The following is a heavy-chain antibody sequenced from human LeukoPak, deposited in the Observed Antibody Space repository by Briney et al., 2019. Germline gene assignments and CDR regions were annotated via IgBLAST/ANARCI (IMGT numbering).Heavy chain of an antibody. D-gene: IGHD2-2*01. CDR3: ARYCSSTSCYSGFDY. V-gene: IGHV1-18*01. J-gene: IGHJ4*02. CDR1: GYTFTSYG. Sequence: ASVTVSCKASGYTFTSYGISWVRQAPGQGLEWMGWISAYNGNTNYAQKLQGRVTMTTDTSTSTAYMELRSLRSDDTAVYYCARYCSSTSCYSGFDYWGQGTLVTVSS. CDR2: ISAYNGNT.